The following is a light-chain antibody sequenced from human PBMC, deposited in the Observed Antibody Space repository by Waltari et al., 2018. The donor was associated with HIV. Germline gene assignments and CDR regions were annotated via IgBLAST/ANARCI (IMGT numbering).Light chain of an antibody. Sequence: QSVLTQPPSASGTPGQRVTISCSGSNSNIEFNYVYWYQQVPGTAPKLLIYKNDQWPSGVPDRVSASKSGTSASLVISGLRSEDEADYYCAAWDDRLSGRVFGTGTRVTVL. CDR2: KND. V-gene: IGLV1-47*01. CDR1: NSNIEFNY. J-gene: IGLJ1*01. CDR3: AAWDDRLSGRV.